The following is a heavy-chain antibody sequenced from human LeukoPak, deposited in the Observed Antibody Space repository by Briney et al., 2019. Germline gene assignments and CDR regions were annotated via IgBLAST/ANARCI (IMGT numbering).Heavy chain of an antibody. CDR3: ARLVAAAGYNWFDP. D-gene: IGHD6-13*01. Sequence: GESLKISCQGSGYSFTSYWIGWVRQMPGKGLEWMGIIYPGDSDTRYSPSFQGQVTISADKSISTAYLQWSSLKASDTATYYCARLVAAAGYNWFDPWGQGTLVTVSS. CDR2: IYPGDSDT. CDR1: GYSFTSYW. J-gene: IGHJ5*02. V-gene: IGHV5-51*01.